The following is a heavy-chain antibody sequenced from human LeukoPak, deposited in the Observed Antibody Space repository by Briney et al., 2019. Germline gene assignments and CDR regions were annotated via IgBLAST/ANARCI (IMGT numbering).Heavy chain of an antibody. V-gene: IGHV3-48*03. CDR2: ISNSGSTV. CDR3: ARDKGSGSYYPFDY. D-gene: IGHD3-10*01. CDR1: GFTFSGYE. Sequence: GGSLRLSCAASGFTFSGYEMSWVRQAPGKGLEWISYISNSGSTVYYADSVKGRFTISRDNAKNSLFLQLNSLRAEDTAVYYCARDKGSGSYYPFDYWGQGTLVTVS. J-gene: IGHJ4*02.